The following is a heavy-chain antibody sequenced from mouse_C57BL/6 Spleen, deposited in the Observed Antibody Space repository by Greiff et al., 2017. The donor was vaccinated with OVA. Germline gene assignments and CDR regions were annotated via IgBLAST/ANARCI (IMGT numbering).Heavy chain of an antibody. Sequence: EVQRVESGGGLVKPGGSLKLSCAASGFTFSSYAMSWVRQTPEKRLEWVATISDGGSYTYYPDNVKGRFTISRDNAKNNLYLQMSHLKSEDTAMYYCAREVFAYWGQGTLVTVSA. V-gene: IGHV5-4*01. CDR2: ISDGGSYT. J-gene: IGHJ3*01. CDR3: AREVFAY. CDR1: GFTFSSYA.